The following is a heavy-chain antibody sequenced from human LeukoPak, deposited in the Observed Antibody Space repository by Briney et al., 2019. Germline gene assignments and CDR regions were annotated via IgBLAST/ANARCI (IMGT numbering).Heavy chain of an antibody. Sequence: GGSLRLSCAASGSTFSNYWMHWVRQVPGKGLVWVSRINSDGSSTTYADSVKGRSTVSRDNAKNTLYLQMNSLRAEDTAVYFCARDKYTSSSLDYWGQGTLVTVSS. CDR3: ARDKYTSSSLDY. CDR2: INSDGSST. V-gene: IGHV3-74*01. D-gene: IGHD6-6*01. CDR1: GSTFSNYW. J-gene: IGHJ4*02.